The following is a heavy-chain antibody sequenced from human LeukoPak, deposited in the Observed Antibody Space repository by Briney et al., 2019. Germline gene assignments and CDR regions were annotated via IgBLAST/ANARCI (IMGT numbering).Heavy chain of an antibody. J-gene: IGHJ4*02. CDR2: IFHTGSV. CDR1: GYSMRSGYF. D-gene: IGHD2-15*01. V-gene: IGHV4-38-2*02. Sequence: PSETLSPTCSVSGYSMRSGYFWGWIRQPPGKGLEWIGSIFHTGSVYYNPSLKSRVTILVDTSKNQFSLELTSVTAADTALYYCARVVASTSIDSWGQGTLVTVSS. CDR3: ARVVASTSIDS.